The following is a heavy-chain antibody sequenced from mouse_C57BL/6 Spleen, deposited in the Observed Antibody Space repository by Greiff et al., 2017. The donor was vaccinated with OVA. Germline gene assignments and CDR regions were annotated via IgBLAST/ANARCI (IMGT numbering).Heavy chain of an antibody. CDR1: GFTFSDYG. CDR3: ARGDDYDVGYYFDY. D-gene: IGHD2-4*01. CDR2: ISSGSSTI. V-gene: IGHV5-17*01. Sequence: EVKLVESGGGLVKPGGSLKLSCAASGFTFSDYGMHWVRQAPEKGLEWVAYISSGSSTIYYADTVKGRFTISRDNTKNTLFLQMTSLRSEDTAMYYCARGDDYDVGYYFDYWGQGTTLTVSS. J-gene: IGHJ2*01.